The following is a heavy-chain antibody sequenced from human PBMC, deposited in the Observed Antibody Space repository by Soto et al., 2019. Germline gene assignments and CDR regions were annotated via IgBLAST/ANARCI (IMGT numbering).Heavy chain of an antibody. CDR2: IYSSGSA. CDR1: GGSVSSGSYY. V-gene: IGHV4-61*01. CDR3: ARHGRYCSDGSCYYRPPVFNI. Sequence: SETLSLTCTVSGGSVSSGSYYWSWIRQPPGKGLQYIGYIYSSGSANYNPSFESRVTISVDTSKNQFSLRLNSVTAADTAVYYCARHGRYCSDGSCYYRPPVFNIWGQGTLVTVSS. J-gene: IGHJ3*02. D-gene: IGHD2-15*01.